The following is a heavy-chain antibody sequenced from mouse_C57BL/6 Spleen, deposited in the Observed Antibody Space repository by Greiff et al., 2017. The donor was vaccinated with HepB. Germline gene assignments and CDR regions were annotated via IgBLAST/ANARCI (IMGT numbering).Heavy chain of an antibody. V-gene: IGHV1-82*01. J-gene: IGHJ4*01. D-gene: IGHD2-3*01. CDR2: IYPGDGDT. Sequence: QVQLQQSGPELVKPGASVKISCKASGYAFSSSWMNWVKQRPGKGLEWIGRIYPGDGDTNYNGKFKGKATLTADKSSSTAYMQLSSLTSEDSAVYFCARLDDGYYGGYAMDYWGQGTSVTVSS. CDR1: GYAFSSSW. CDR3: ARLDDGYYGGYAMDY.